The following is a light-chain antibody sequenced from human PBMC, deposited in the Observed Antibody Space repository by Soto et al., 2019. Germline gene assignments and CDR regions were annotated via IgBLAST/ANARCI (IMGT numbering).Light chain of an antibody. V-gene: IGKV1-27*01. CDR2: AAS. Sequence: DIQMTQSPSSLSASVGDRVTITCRASQGISNYLAWSKQKPVKVPKLLIYAASTLQSEVSSRFSGSGSGTEFIFTISSLQPEDVATYYGQKYNSAPLTFGGGTKVETK. CDR1: QGISNY. CDR3: QKYNSAPLT. J-gene: IGKJ4*01.